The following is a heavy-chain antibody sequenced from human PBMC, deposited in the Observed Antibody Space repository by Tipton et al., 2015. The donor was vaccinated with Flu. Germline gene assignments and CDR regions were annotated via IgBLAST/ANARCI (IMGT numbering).Heavy chain of an antibody. CDR3: ARGYDILTDGGGYFDY. J-gene: IGHJ4*02. Sequence: SLRLSCAASGFIFSTYGMHWVRQAPGKGLEWVAGIWYDGSNKYYADSVKGRFTISRDNSKNTLYLQMNSLRAEDTAVYYCARGYDILTDGGGYFDYWSQGTLDTVSS. V-gene: IGHV3-33*01. D-gene: IGHD3-9*01. CDR1: GFIFSTYG. CDR2: IWYDGSNK.